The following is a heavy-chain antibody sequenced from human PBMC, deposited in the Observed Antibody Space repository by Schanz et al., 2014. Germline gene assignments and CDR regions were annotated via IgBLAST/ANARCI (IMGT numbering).Heavy chain of an antibody. Sequence: VQLVESGGGVVQPGGSLRLSCATSGLTFTSAWMSWVRQAPGKGLEWVSYVSRSTPDIYSADSVKGRFTMSRDNAKNSLFRQNNSLRAEDTAMYYCVREGSTTPVAGLRSFDWLGRFDYWGQGALVTVSS. D-gene: IGHD3-9*01. CDR3: VREGSTTPVAGLRSFDWLGRFDY. J-gene: IGHJ4*02. CDR2: VSRSTPDI. CDR1: GLTFTSAW. V-gene: IGHV3-21*04.